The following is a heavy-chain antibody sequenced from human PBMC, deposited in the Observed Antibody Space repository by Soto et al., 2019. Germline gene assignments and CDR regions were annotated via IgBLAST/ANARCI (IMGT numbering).Heavy chain of an antibody. V-gene: IGHV4-34*01. CDR1: GGSFSGYY. CDR3: ARGHLSGALDY. CDR2: INHSGST. J-gene: IGHJ4*02. Sequence: ETLSLTCAVYGGSFSGYYWSWIRQPPGKGLEWIGEINHSGSTNYNPSLKSRVTISVDTSKNQFSLKLSSVTAADTAVYYCARGHLSGALDYWGQGTLVTVSS. D-gene: IGHD2-15*01.